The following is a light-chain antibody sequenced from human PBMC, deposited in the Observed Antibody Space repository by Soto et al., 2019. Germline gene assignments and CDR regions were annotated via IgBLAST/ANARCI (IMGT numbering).Light chain of an antibody. CDR2: SAS. V-gene: IGKV1-39*01. CDR3: QQSYRNPRT. J-gene: IGKJ1*01. Sequence: QMTQSASSLSASFGDRITITWGASQSVSNFLHWYQQKPGRAPKLLIYSASKLESGVPSRFGGSGSGTNFNLTISSLQPEDFATYYCQQSYRNPRTFGLGTKVDIK. CDR1: QSVSNF.